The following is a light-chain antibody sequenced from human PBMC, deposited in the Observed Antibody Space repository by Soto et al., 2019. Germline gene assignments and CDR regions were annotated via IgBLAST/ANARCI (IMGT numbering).Light chain of an antibody. J-gene: IGKJ1*01. CDR3: QDFTIWPWR. Sequence: MTISPSTLSVSPGDRCTLSCMTSQSVSRDLAWYQQKPGQAPRLLIYSASTRDTGIPARFSGSGSGTEFTLTISSLQSEDFARYYCQDFTIWPWRFGEGAK. V-gene: IGKV3-15*01. CDR2: SAS. CDR1: QSVSRD.